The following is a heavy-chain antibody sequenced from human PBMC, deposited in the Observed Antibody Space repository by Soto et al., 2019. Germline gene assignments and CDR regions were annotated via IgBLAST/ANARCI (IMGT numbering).Heavy chain of an antibody. CDR3: AKGGCSGGNCSPNWFDP. V-gene: IGHV3-23*01. CDR2: LSGSGVNT. Sequence: GGSLRLSCAASGFSFSIHAMTWFRQAPGKGLEWVSSLSGSGVNTYYADSVKGRFTISRDNSKNTLYLQMNSLRAEDTAVYYCAKGGCSGGNCSPNWFDPWGQGTLVTVSS. CDR1: GFSFSIHA. J-gene: IGHJ5*02. D-gene: IGHD2-15*01.